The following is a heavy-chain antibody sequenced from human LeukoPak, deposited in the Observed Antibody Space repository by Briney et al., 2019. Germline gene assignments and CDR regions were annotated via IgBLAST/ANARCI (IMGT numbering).Heavy chain of an antibody. D-gene: IGHD4-11*01. CDR3: AKSVEHSNYRKFHD. CDR1: GFTFSNYA. Sequence: PGGSLRLSCAASGFTFSNYAMTWVRQAPGKGLEWVSTISASGGSTFYADSVKGRFPISRDNSKNTLYLQMNSLRAEDTAVYYCAKSVEHSNYRKFHDWGQGTLVTVSS. V-gene: IGHV3-23*01. J-gene: IGHJ4*02. CDR2: ISASGGST.